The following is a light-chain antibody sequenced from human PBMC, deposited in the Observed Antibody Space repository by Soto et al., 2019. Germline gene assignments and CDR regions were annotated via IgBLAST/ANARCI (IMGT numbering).Light chain of an antibody. CDR1: SSNIGSHP. Sequence: SISCSGSSSNIGSHPVNWYQQLPGTAPKLLLYGDNQRPSGVPDRFSGSKSGTSASLAISGLQSEDEAHYYCASWDNRLNGLYVFGTGTKVTV. CDR3: ASWDNRLNGLYV. J-gene: IGLJ1*01. CDR2: GDN. V-gene: IGLV1-44*01.